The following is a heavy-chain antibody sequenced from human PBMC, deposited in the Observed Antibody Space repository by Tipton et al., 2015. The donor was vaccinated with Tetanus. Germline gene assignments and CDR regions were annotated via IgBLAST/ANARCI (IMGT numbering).Heavy chain of an antibody. CDR3: AHSKTPPGAFDY. CDR2: ISGSGGST. V-gene: IGHV3-23*01. J-gene: IGHJ4*02. Sequence: AASGFTFSSYAMSWVRQAPGTGLEWVSAISGSGGSTYYADSVKGRFTISRDNSKNTLYLQMNSLRAEDTAVYYCAHSKTPPGAFDYWGQGTLVTVSS. D-gene: IGHD2-15*01. CDR1: GFTFSSYA.